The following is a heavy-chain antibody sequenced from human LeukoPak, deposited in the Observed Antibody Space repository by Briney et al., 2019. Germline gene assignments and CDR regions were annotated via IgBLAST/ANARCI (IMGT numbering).Heavy chain of an antibody. Sequence: PGGSLRLSCAASGFTFSDYYMSWIRQAPGKGLEWVSYISSSGSTIYYADSVKGRFTISRDNAKNSLYLQMNSLRAEDTAVYYCARMAIYYYYYMDVWGKGTTVTVSS. D-gene: IGHD5-24*01. CDR3: ARMAIYYYYYMDV. V-gene: IGHV3-11*04. CDR2: ISSSGSTI. CDR1: GFTFSDYY. J-gene: IGHJ6*03.